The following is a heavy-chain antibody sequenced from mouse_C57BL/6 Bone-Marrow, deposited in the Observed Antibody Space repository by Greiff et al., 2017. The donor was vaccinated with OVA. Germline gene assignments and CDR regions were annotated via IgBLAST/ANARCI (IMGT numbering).Heavy chain of an antibody. CDR2: IRNKANGYTT. Sequence: EVNVVESGGGLVQPGASLRLSCAASGFTFTDYYMSWVRQPPGKAPEWLALIRNKANGYTTEYIASVKGRFTISRDNSQNILYLQMNTLRAEDSATYYCVKAVPGTRTDYAMDYWGQGTSVTVSS. CDR1: GFTFTDYY. D-gene: IGHD1-1*01. CDR3: VKAVPGTRTDYAMDY. J-gene: IGHJ4*01. V-gene: IGHV7-4*01.